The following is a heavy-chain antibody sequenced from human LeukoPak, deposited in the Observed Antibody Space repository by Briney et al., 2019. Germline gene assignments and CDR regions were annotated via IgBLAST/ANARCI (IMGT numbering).Heavy chain of an antibody. Sequence: GGSLRLSCAASGITFSSYSMNWVRQAPGKGLEWVSSISSSSSYIYYADSVKGRFTISRDNAKNSLYLQMNSLRAEDTAVYYCARGLLWFGESTPDYGMDVWGKGTTVTVSS. J-gene: IGHJ6*04. V-gene: IGHV3-21*01. CDR3: ARGLLWFGESTPDYGMDV. D-gene: IGHD3-10*01. CDR1: GITFSSYS. CDR2: ISSSSSYI.